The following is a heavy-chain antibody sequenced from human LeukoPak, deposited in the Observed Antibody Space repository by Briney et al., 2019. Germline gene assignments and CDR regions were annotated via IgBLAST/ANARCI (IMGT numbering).Heavy chain of an antibody. D-gene: IGHD3-22*01. Sequence: SETLSLTXTVSGGSISSGSYYWSWIRQPAGKGLEWIGRIYTSGSTNYNPSLKSRVTISVDTSKNQFSLKLSSVTAADTAVYYCARLTRGYDFDYWGQGTLVTVSS. J-gene: IGHJ4*02. CDR3: ARLTRGYDFDY. V-gene: IGHV4-61*02. CDR2: IYTSGST. CDR1: GGSISSGSYY.